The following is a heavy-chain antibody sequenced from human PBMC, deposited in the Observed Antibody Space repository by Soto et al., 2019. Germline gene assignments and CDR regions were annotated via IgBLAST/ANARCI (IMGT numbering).Heavy chain of an antibody. V-gene: IGHV4-30-4*01. Sequence: VQLQESGPGLVTPSQTLSLTCTVFGGSVSIGDYLWSWIRQRPGKGLEWIGYIHDSGNTYYNPSLKSRDTISLDTSKNQFSLKGTSMTAADTAVYFCARARGGDSGDYASLFDRWGQGNLVTVSS. D-gene: IGHD4-17*01. CDR3: ARARGGDSGDYASLFDR. CDR2: IHDSGNT. CDR1: GGSVSIGDYL. J-gene: IGHJ5*02.